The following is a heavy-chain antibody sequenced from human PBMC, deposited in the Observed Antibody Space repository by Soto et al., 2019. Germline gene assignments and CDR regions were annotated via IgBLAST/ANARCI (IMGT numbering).Heavy chain of an antibody. CDR3: TRLAFGSSWYGFDY. J-gene: IGHJ4*02. CDR1: GFTFSDYA. CDR2: IKNKAENYAT. D-gene: IGHD6-13*01. Sequence: EVQLVESGGGLVQPGGSLKLSCAASGFTFSDYAIHWVRLAPGEGLEWVGRIKNKAENYATEYAASVKDRFTISRDDSKNTAYLQMNTLRTEDTAVYYCTRLAFGSSWYGFDYWGQGTLVIVYS. V-gene: IGHV3-73*02.